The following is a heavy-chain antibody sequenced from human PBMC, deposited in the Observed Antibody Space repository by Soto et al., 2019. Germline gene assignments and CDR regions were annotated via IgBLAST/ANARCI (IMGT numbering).Heavy chain of an antibody. CDR3: ARGRVGGSRRFDP. V-gene: IGHV3-21*01. CDR2: ISSSSSYI. CDR1: GFTFSSYS. D-gene: IGHD1-26*01. Sequence: GGSLRLSCAASGFTFSSYSMNWVRQAPGKGLEWVSSISSSSSYIYYADSVKGRFTISRDNAKNSLYLQMNSLRAEDTAVYYCARGRVGGSRRFDPWGQGTLVTVSS. J-gene: IGHJ5*02.